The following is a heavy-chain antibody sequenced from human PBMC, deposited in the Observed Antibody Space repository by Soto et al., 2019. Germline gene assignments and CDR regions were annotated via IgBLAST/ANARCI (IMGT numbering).Heavy chain of an antibody. CDR2: ISGSGGSI. D-gene: IGHD2-8*02. CDR3: AKDSPLITMICPGGFDI. V-gene: IGHV3-23*01. J-gene: IGHJ3*02. Sequence: GGSLRLSCAGSGFTFSSYVMSWVRQAPGKGLEWVASISGSGGSIYYADSVKGRCTISRDNSKNTLYLQVNSLRADDAAVYYCAKDSPLITMICPGGFDIWSQGTMVTVSS. CDR1: GFTFSSYV.